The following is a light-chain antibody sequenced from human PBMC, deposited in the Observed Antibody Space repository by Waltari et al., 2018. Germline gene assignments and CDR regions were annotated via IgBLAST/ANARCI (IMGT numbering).Light chain of an antibody. Sequence: QSALTQPPSASGSPGQSVPISCTGTSSDVGSSNYVSWYQQHPGKAPHLMIYDVNKPKLIIYEVNKRPSGVPDRFSGSKSGNTASLTVSGLQADDEADYYCSSYAGGNIFVFGTGTKVTVL. CDR3: SSYAGGNIFV. J-gene: IGLJ1*01. CDR1: SSDVGSSNY. CDR2: EVN. V-gene: IGLV2-8*01.